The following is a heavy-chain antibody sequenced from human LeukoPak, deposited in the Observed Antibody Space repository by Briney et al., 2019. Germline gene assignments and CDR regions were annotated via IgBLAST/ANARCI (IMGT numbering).Heavy chain of an antibody. Sequence: GGSLRLSCAASGFTFDDYGMSWVRQAPGKGLEWVSGISWNGGSTGYADSVKGRFTISRDNAKNSLYLQMNSLRAEDTALYYCARMPDVFYDSSGMLDYWGQGTLVTVSS. CDR3: ARMPDVFYDSSGMLDY. J-gene: IGHJ4*02. V-gene: IGHV3-20*04. D-gene: IGHD3-22*01. CDR1: GFTFDDYG. CDR2: ISWNGGST.